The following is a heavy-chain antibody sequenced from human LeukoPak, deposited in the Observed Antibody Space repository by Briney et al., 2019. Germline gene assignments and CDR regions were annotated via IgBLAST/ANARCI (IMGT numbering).Heavy chain of an antibody. Sequence: SETLSLTCAVYGGSFSGYYWSWIRQPPGKGLEWIGEINHNGSTNYNPSLKSRGTISVEKSKNQFSLKVSSVTAADTAVYYCASVKWFGGPYYYYYMDVWGKGTTVTVSS. CDR3: ASVKWFGGPYYYYYMDV. CDR1: GGSFSGYY. D-gene: IGHD3-10*01. J-gene: IGHJ6*03. V-gene: IGHV4-34*01. CDR2: INHNGST.